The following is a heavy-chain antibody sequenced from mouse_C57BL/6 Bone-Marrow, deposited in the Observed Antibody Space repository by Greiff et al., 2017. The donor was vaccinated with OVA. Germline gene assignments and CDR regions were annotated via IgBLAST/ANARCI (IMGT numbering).Heavy chain of an antibody. CDR3: ARSRSPHYYGSRAWFAY. D-gene: IGHD1-1*01. Sequence: QVQLQQSGAELVKPGASVKMSCKASGYTFTSYWITWVKPRPGQGLEWIGDIYPGSGSTNYNEKFKSKATLTVDTSSSTAYMQLSSLTSEDSAVYYCARSRSPHYYGSRAWFAYWGQGTLVTVSA. CDR1: GYTFTSYW. J-gene: IGHJ3*01. CDR2: IYPGSGST. V-gene: IGHV1-55*01.